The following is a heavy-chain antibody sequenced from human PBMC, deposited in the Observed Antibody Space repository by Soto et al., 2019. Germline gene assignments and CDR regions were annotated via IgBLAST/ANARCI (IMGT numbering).Heavy chain of an antibody. CDR1: GGSISSSNW. V-gene: IGHV4-4*02. CDR2: IYHSGST. CDR3: ARHSYYDFWSGYYGLDYYYYYGMDV. D-gene: IGHD3-3*01. J-gene: IGHJ6*02. Sequence: SETLSLTCAVSGGSISSSNWWSWVRQPPGKGLEWIGEIYHSGSTNYNPSLKSRVTISVDTSKNQFSLKLSSVTAADTAVYYCARHSYYDFWSGYYGLDYYYYYGMDVWGQGTTVTVS.